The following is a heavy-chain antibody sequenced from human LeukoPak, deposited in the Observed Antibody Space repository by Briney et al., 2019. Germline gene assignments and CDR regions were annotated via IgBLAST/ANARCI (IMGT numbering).Heavy chain of an antibody. J-gene: IGHJ4*02. V-gene: IGHV1-69*05. D-gene: IGHD1-1*01. CDR3: ARERLERRPYYFDY. CDR1: GDTLSSYS. Sequence: SVKVSCKASGDTLSSYSISWVRQAPGQGLEWMGRIIPIFGTANYAQKFQGRVTITTDESTSTAYMELSSLRSEDTAVYYCARERLERRPYYFDYWGQGTLVTVSS. CDR2: IIPIFGTA.